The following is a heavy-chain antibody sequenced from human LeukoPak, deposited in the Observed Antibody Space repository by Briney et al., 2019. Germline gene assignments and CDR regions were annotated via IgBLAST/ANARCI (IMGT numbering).Heavy chain of an antibody. J-gene: IGHJ4*02. CDR1: GFTFSSYG. Sequence: GGSLRLSCAASGFTFSSYGMHWVRQAPGKGLEWVAVISYDGSNKYYADSVKGRFTISRDNSKNTLYLQMNGLRAEDTAVYYCARAGGGFDYWGQGTLVTVSS. D-gene: IGHD3-16*01. V-gene: IGHV3-30*03. CDR2: ISYDGSNK. CDR3: ARAGGGFDY.